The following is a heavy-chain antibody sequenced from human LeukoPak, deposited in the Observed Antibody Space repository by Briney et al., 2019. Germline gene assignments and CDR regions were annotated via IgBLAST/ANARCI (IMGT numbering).Heavy chain of an antibody. CDR3: ARGGASASARRFDP. CDR1: GYTFTSYD. J-gene: IGHJ5*02. Sequence: APVKVSCKTSGYTFTSYDINWVRQAAGQGLEWMGWMNPNSGNTGYAQKFQGRVTITSSTSTSTAFMELGSLTSEDTAVYYCARGGASASARRFDPWGQGTLVTVSS. CDR2: MNPNSGNT. D-gene: IGHD6-13*01. V-gene: IGHV1-8*01.